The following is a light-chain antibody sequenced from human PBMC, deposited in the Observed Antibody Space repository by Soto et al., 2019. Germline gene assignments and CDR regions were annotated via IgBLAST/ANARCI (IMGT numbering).Light chain of an antibody. J-gene: IGLJ1*01. CDR2: DVS. CDR3: TSYTSSSTLVV. V-gene: IGLV2-14*01. Sequence: QSALTQPASVSGSPGQSITISCTGTSSDVGGYNYVSWYQQHPGKAPKLMIYDVSNRPSGVSNRFSGSTSGNTASLTISGLQAEDEADYYCTSYTSSSTLVVFGTGTKVTVL. CDR1: SSDVGGYNY.